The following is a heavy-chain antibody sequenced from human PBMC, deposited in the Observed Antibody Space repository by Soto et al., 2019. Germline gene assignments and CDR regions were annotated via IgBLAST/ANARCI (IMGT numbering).Heavy chain of an antibody. CDR2: IIPIFGTA. Sequence: VKVSCKASGGTFSSYAISWVRQAPGQGLEWMGGIIPIFGTANYAQKFQGRVTITADESTSTAYMELSSLRSEDTAVYYCARDRAGITGTRGYYYYGMDVWGQGTTVTVSS. D-gene: IGHD1-7*01. CDR1: GGTFSSYA. CDR3: ARDRAGITGTRGYYYYGMDV. V-gene: IGHV1-69*01. J-gene: IGHJ6*02.